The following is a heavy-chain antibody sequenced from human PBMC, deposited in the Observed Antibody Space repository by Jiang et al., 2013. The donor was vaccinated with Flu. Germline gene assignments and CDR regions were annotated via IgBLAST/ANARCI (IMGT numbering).Heavy chain of an antibody. CDR3: AKEGGRDGQNLIFWSLDL. D-gene: IGHD5-24*01. J-gene: IGHJ2*01. Sequence: TWVRQAPGKGLEWVANIKQDGSRNTMWTLXGAGFTISRDNSKNTLYLQMNSLTADDTAVYYCAKEGGRDGQNLIFWSLDLWGRGTLVTVSS. V-gene: IGHV3-7*01. CDR2: IKQDGSR.